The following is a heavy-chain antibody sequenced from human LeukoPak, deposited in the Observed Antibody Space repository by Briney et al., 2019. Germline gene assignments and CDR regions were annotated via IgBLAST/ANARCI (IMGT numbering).Heavy chain of an antibody. Sequence: KTEGSLRLSCAASGFTFSSYSMNWVRQAPGKGLEWVSSISSSSSYIYYADSVKGRFTISRDNAKNSLYLQMNSLRAEDTAVYYCARDLTVTTSNLDAFDIWGQGTMVTVSS. CDR1: GFTFSSYS. CDR3: ARDLTVTTSNLDAFDI. V-gene: IGHV3-21*01. D-gene: IGHD4-11*01. J-gene: IGHJ3*02. CDR2: ISSSSSYI.